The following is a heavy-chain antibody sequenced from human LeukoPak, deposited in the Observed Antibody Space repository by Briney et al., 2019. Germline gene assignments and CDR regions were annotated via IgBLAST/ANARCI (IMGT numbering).Heavy chain of an antibody. CDR3: ARVGYSYGYPTYYYYGMDV. CDR1: GGSFSGYY. V-gene: IGHV4-34*01. J-gene: IGHJ6*02. CDR2: INHSGST. Sequence: SETLSLTCAVYGGSFSGYYWSWIRQPPGKGLEWIGEINHSGSTNYNPSLKSRVTISVDTSKNQFSLKLSSVTAADTAVYYCARVGYSYGYPTYYYYGMDVWGQGTTVTVSS. D-gene: IGHD5-18*01.